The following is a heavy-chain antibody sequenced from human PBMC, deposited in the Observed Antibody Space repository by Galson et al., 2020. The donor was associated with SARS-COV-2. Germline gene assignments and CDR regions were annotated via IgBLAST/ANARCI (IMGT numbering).Heavy chain of an antibody. CDR3: ATQQGENWGYFYGLDV. CDR1: GGSISGYF. CDR2: ISPGGST. V-gene: IGHV4-34*01. J-gene: IGHJ6*02. D-gene: IGHD3-16*01. Sequence: QWYQREPRSSETLSLTCAVSGGSISGYFWTWIRQPPGESLEWIGGISPGGSTNYRPSLKNRVTISADTSRSYFSLKLKSVTAADTAVYYCATQQGENWGYFYGLDVWAPGTTVTVSS.